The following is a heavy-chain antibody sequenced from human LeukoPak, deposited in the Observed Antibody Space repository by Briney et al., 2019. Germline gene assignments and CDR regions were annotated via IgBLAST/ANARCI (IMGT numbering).Heavy chain of an antibody. J-gene: IGHJ4*02. V-gene: IGHV3-7*01. CDR1: GFTFSNAW. CDR2: IKQDGSEK. D-gene: IGHD2-2*01. CDR3: ARDPGSSPPEDY. Sequence: PGGSLRLSCAASGFTFSNAWMSWVRQAPGKGLEWVANIKQDGSEKYYVDSVKGRFTISRDNAKNSLYLQMNSLRAEDTAVYYCARDPGSSPPEDYWGQGTLVTVSS.